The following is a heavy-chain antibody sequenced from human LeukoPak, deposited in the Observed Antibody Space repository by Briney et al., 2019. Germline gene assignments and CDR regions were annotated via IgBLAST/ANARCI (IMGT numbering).Heavy chain of an antibody. CDR1: GFTFSSYS. D-gene: IGHD2-15*01. V-gene: IGHV3-21*01. Sequence: GGSLRLSCAASGFTFSSYSMNWVRQAPGKGLEWVSSISSSSSYIYYADSVKGRFTISRDNAKNSLYLQMNSLRAEDTAVYYCARLGYCSGGSCGGMDVWGQGTTVTVSS. CDR2: ISSSSSYI. CDR3: ARLGYCSGGSCGGMDV. J-gene: IGHJ6*02.